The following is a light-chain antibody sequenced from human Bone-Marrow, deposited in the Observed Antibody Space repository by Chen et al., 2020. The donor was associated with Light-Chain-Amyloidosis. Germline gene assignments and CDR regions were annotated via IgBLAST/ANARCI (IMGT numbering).Light chain of an antibody. Sequence: SYELTQPPSVSVSPGQTARITCSGDDLPTKYAYWYQQKPGQAPVLVIHSDTERPSGISERFSDSSSGTTATLTISGVQAEDEADYHCQSADSSGAYEVIFGEGTKLTVL. CDR2: SDT. CDR3: QSADSSGAYEVI. J-gene: IGLJ2*01. CDR1: DLPTKY. V-gene: IGLV3-25*03.